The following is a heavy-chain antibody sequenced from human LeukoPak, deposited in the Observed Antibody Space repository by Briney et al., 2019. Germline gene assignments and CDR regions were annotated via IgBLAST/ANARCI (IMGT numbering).Heavy chain of an antibody. CDR3: ARDNYYDSSGYYPLDY. CDR1: GFTFSSYD. V-gene: IGHV3-13*01. D-gene: IGHD3-22*01. Sequence: GGSLRLSCAASGFTFSSYDMHWVRQATGKGLEWVSAIGTAGDTYYPGSVKGRFTISRDNSKNTLYLQMNSLRAEDTAVYYCARDNYYDSSGYYPLDYWGQGTLVTVSS. J-gene: IGHJ4*02. CDR2: IGTAGDT.